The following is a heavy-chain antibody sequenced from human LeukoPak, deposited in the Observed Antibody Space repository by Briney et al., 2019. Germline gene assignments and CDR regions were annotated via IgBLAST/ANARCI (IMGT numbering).Heavy chain of an antibody. CDR3: ARAAGYCSSTSCYKGGNNWFDP. D-gene: IGHD2-2*03. J-gene: IGHJ5*02. Sequence: KSSETLSLTCAVYGGSFSGYYWSWIRQPPGKGLEWIGEINHSGSTNCNPSLKSRVTISVDTSKNQFSLKLSSVTAADTAVYYCARAAGYCSSTSCYKGGNNWFDPWGQGTLVTVSS. CDR1: GGSFSGYY. V-gene: IGHV4-34*01. CDR2: INHSGST.